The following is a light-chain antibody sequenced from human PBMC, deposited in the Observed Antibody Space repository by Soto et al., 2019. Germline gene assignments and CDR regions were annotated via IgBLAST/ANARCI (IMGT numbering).Light chain of an antibody. V-gene: IGLV4-69*01. CDR1: SGHSSYA. CDR2: LTSDGSH. CDR3: QTWGSGINWV. Sequence: QLVLTQSPSASASLGASVKLTCTLSSGHSSYAIAWHQLLPEKGPRFLMKLTSDGSHSKGDGIPDRFSGSSSGAERYLTISSLLSEDEADYYCQTWGSGINWVFGGGTKLTVL. J-gene: IGLJ3*02.